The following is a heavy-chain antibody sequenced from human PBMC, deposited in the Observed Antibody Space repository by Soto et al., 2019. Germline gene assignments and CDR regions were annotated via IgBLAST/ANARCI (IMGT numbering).Heavy chain of an antibody. CDR2: INPSGGST. J-gene: IGHJ6*02. D-gene: IGHD3-3*01. CDR1: GYTFTSYY. V-gene: IGHV1-46*01. CDR3: ARDSLGIGYLLRYGMDV. Sequence: GASVKVSCKASGYTFTSYYMHWVRQAPGQGLEWMGIINPSGGSTSYAQKFQGRVTMTRDTSTSTVYMELSSLRSEDTAVYYCARDSLGIGYLLRYGMDVWGQGTTVTVSS.